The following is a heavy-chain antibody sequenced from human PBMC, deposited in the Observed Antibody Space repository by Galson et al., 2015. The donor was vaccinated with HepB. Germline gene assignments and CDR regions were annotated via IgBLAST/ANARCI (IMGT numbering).Heavy chain of an antibody. Sequence: EILSPTCSVSGASISSRTYYWVWIRQPPGKGLEWIGNVHPSGVTSYNPSLKSRVTISGDTAKNQFSLRVSSVTAADTAVYYCVRALGGSYFYGMDVWGQGTTVTVFS. V-gene: IGHV4-39*01. J-gene: IGHJ6*02. D-gene: IGHD3-16*02. CDR1: GASISSRTYY. CDR3: VRALGGSYFYGMDV. CDR2: VHPSGVT.